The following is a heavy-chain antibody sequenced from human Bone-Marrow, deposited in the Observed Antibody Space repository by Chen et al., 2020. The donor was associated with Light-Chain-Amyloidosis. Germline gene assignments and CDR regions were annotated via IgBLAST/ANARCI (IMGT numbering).Heavy chain of an antibody. CDR3: AGGPPYCSGSTCYTAFDY. D-gene: IGHD2-2*02. CDR2: INPNSGGT. V-gene: IGHV1-2*02. Sequence: QVQLVQSGAEVKKPGASVKVSCRASGYSLTDLYIHWVRQAPGQGLEWMGWINPNSGGTNYVQEFQGRVPMTTDTSTNTAYMEVMKLRSDDTAVYYCAGGPPYCSGSTCYTAFDYWGQGTLVTVSS. J-gene: IGHJ4*02. CDR1: GYSLTDLY.